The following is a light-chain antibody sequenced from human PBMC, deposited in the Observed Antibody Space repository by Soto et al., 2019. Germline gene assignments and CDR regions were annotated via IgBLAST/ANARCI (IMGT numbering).Light chain of an antibody. CDR2: WAS. V-gene: IGKV4-1*01. CDR3: QQDLGLPRT. J-gene: IGKJ1*01. Sequence: DIVMTQSPDSLALSLGERATINCKSSQSVLHSPNNKNYLAWYQQKPGQPPKMLVYWASTRESGVPGRFSGSGSGTDSTLTISGLQPEDVEVYYCQQDLGLPRTFGQGTKVYIK. CDR1: QSVLHSPNNKNY.